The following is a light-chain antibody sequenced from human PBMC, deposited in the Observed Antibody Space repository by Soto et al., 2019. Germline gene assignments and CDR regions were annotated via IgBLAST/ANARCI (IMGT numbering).Light chain of an antibody. CDR2: DAS. CDR1: QSVSSY. CDR3: QQRSNWPT. J-gene: IGKJ1*01. Sequence: EMVLTQSPATLSLSPGERATLSCSASQSVSSYLAWYQQKPGQAPRLLIDDASNRATGIPARFSGSGSGTDITLTISSLEPEDFAVYYCQQRSNWPTFGQGTKVEIK. V-gene: IGKV3-11*01.